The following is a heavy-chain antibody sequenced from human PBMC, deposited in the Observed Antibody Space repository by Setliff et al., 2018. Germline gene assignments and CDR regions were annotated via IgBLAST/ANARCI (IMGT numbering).Heavy chain of an antibody. Sequence: PSETLSLTCTVSGGSISSGGYYWSWIRQHPGKGLEWIGYIYYSGSTSYYNPSLKSRVTISVDTSKNQFSLKLSSVSAADTAVYYCARMSGFLYMDVWGKGTTVTV. D-gene: IGHD3-3*01. CDR3: ARMSGFLYMDV. CDR2: IYYSGSTS. CDR1: GGSISSGGYY. J-gene: IGHJ6*03. V-gene: IGHV4-31*03.